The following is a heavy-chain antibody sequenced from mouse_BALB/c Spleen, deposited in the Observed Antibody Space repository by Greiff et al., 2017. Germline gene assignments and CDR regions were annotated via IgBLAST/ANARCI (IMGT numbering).Heavy chain of an antibody. CDR2: INPYNDGT. D-gene: IGHD1-1*02. J-gene: IGHJ1*01. CDR3: ARGHFSGGRYAEYIDV. CDR1: GYTFTSYV. V-gene: IGHV1-14*01. Sequence: VQLQQSGPELVKPGASVKMSCKASGYTFTSYVMHWVKQKPGQGLEWIGYINPYNDGTKYNEKFKGKATLTSDKSSSTAYMELSSLTSEDSAVYYSARGHFSGGRYAEYIDVWGAGSTGTVSS.